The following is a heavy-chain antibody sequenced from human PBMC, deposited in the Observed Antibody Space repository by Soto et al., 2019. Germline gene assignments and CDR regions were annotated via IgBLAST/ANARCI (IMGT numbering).Heavy chain of an antibody. J-gene: IGHJ4*02. CDR3: ARGGWRQIDY. Sequence: QVQLQESGPGLMKPSETLSLTCTVSGGSISSYYWSWIRQPPGKGLEWIGYIYYSGSTNYNPSLKSRVTISVDTSKNQFSLKLSSVTAADTAVYYCARGGWRQIDYWGQGTLVTVSS. V-gene: IGHV4-59*08. CDR1: GGSISSYY. D-gene: IGHD3-3*01. CDR2: IYYSGST.